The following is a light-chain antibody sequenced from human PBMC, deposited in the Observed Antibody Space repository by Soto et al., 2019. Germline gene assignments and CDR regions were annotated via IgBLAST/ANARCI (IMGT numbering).Light chain of an antibody. Sequence: QSALTQPASVSGSPGQSITISCTGSSSDIGSDKLVSWYQHHPGKSPKLIIFEGTDRPSGVSDRFSGSKSGNTASLTISGLQAEDEANYYCCSDSSGWVFGGGTKVTVL. CDR2: EGT. CDR3: CSDSSGWV. J-gene: IGLJ3*02. V-gene: IGLV2-23*01. CDR1: SSDIGSDKL.